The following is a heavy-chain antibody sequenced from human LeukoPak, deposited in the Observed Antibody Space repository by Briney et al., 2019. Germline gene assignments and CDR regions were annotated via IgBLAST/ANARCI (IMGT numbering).Heavy chain of an antibody. CDR3: AITGTTNWFDP. CDR2: ISSSSSYI. CDR1: GFTFSSYG. V-gene: IGHV3-21*01. J-gene: IGHJ5*02. D-gene: IGHD1-7*01. Sequence: GGSLRLSCAASGFTFSSYGINWVRQAPGKGLEWVSSISSSSSYIYHADSVKGRFTISRDNAKNSLYLRMNSLRAEDTAVYYCAITGTTNWFDPWGQGTLVTVCS.